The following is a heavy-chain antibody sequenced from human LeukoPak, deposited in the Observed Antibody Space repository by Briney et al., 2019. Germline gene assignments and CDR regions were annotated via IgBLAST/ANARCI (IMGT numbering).Heavy chain of an antibody. CDR1: GGSISSSSYY. Sequence: SETLSLTCTVSGGSISSSSYYWDWIRQPPGKGLERIGSIYYSGSTYYNPSLKSRVTISVDTSKNQFSLKLSSVTAADTAVYYCSISSGWYEPFDYWGQGTLVTVSS. V-gene: IGHV4-39*01. D-gene: IGHD6-19*01. J-gene: IGHJ4*02. CDR2: IYYSGST. CDR3: SISSGWYEPFDY.